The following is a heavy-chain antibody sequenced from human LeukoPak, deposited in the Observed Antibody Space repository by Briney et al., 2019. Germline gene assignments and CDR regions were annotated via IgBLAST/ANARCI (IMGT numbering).Heavy chain of an antibody. CDR3: ARAYDFWFFDP. D-gene: IGHD3-3*01. Sequence: SETLSLTCAVYGGSFSGYYWSWIRQPPGKGLEWIGEINHSGSTNYNPSLKSRVTISVDTSKNQFSLKLSSVTAADTAVYYCARAYDFWFFDPWGQGTLVTVSS. J-gene: IGHJ5*02. CDR2: INHSGST. V-gene: IGHV4-34*01. CDR1: GGSFSGYY.